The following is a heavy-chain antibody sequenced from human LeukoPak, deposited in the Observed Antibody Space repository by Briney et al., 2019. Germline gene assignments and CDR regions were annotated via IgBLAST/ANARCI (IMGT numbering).Heavy chain of an antibody. CDR1: GYTFTGYY. D-gene: IGHD5-18*01. CDR2: INPNSGGT. CDR3: ARLDIYSYGHYFYGMDV. V-gene: IGHV1-2*02. J-gene: IGHJ6*02. Sequence: GASVKVSCKASGYTFTGYYIHWVRQAPGQGLEWMGWINPNSGGTNYAQKFQGRVTTTRDTSISTAYMELSRLRSDDTAVYYCARLDIYSYGHYFYGMDVWGQGTTVTVSS.